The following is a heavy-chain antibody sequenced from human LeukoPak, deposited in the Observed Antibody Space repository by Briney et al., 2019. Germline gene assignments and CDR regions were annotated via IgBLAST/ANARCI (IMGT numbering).Heavy chain of an antibody. V-gene: IGHV3-53*01. CDR1: GFTVSSNY. D-gene: IGHD3-22*01. J-gene: IGHJ1*01. Sequence: TGGSLRLSCAASGFTVSSNYMSWVRQAPGKGLEWVSVIYSGGSTYYADSVKGRFTISRDNSKNTLYLQMNSLRAEDTAVYYCARETYYYDSSGYYSEYFQHWGQGTLVTVSS. CDR2: IYSGGST. CDR3: ARETYYYDSSGYYSEYFQH.